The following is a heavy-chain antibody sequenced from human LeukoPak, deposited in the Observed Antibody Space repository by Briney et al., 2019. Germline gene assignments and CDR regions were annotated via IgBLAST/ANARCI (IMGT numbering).Heavy chain of an antibody. CDR2: IDDGGIDK. Sequence: GGSLRLSCALSGFKYNWMQWVRQAPGKGLEWISHIDDGGIDKKYADSVKGRSTMSRDNARDTVYLQMNSLRVEDTAIYYCVRDYFGQLFWGQGTPVTVSS. CDR1: GFKYNW. CDR3: VRDYFGQLF. D-gene: IGHD3-10*01. V-gene: IGHV3-74*03. J-gene: IGHJ4*02.